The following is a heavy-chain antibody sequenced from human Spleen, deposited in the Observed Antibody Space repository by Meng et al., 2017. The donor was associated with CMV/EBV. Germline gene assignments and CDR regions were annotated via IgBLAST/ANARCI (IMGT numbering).Heavy chain of an antibody. CDR2: IRYDGTNE. CDR3: AREDIVVVPAATWGFDP. CDR1: GFTFSDYG. J-gene: IGHJ5*02. Sequence: GESLKISCAASGFTFSDYGMHWVRQAPGKGLEWVAFIRYDGTNEYHADSVKGRFTISRNNSKNTLYMQMNSLRAEDTAVYYCAREDIVVVPAATWGFDPWGQGTLVTVSS. D-gene: IGHD2-2*01. V-gene: IGHV3-30*02.